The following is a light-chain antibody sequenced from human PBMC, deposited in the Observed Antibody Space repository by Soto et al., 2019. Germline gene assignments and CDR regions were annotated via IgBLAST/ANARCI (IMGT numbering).Light chain of an antibody. CDR3: QQSYSTPRT. V-gene: IGKV1-39*01. CDR2: DAS. J-gene: IGKJ1*01. CDR1: QSVSTY. Sequence: DLQMTQSPSSLSASVGDTVTITCRASQSVSTYLNWYQQRPGKAPSLLIYDASTLQRGAPSRFSGSDPGTDFNLTISNPQSDDCPTYYCQQSYSTPRTFGHGTKVEIK.